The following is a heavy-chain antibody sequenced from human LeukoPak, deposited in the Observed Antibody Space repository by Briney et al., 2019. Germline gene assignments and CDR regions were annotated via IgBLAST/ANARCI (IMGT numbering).Heavy chain of an antibody. V-gene: IGHV4-4*07. J-gene: IGHJ5*02. D-gene: IGHD4-17*01. CDR1: GGSFSTYY. CDR2: IYKSGSS. Sequence: SETLSLTCSVSGGSFSTYYWSWIRQSAGKGLEWIGRIYKSGSSNYNPSLKSRVSMAVDSSKNHFSLNLTSVTAEDTAVYYCARPSFYGEYGAPSDAWGQGTLVTVSS. CDR3: ARPSFYGEYGAPSDA.